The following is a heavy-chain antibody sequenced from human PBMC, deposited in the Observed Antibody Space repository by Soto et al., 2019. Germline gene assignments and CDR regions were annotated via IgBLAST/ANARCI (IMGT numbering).Heavy chain of an antibody. CDR3: ARDTGGSYDY. J-gene: IGHJ4*02. D-gene: IGHD3-16*01. CDR1: GFSFSDYY. CDR2: SRNKANSYNP. Sequence: EVKLVESGGGLVQPGGSPRLSCAASGFSFSDYYMDWVRQVPGKGLEWVGRSRNKANSYNPEYAPSVKDRFSISRDNSKDSMYLQMNSLKTEDTAVYYCARDTGGSYDYWGQGALVTVSS. V-gene: IGHV3-72*01.